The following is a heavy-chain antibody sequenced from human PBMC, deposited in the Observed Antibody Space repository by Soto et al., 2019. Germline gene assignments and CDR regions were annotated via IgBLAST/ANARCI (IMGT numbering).Heavy chain of an antibody. D-gene: IGHD2-15*01. Sequence: QLQLQESGPGLVKPSETLSLTCTVSGGSISSSSYYWGWIRQPPGKGLEWIASIYYSGSTYYNPSLESRVTISVDTSKNQFSLKLSSVTAADTAVYYCAILRGYLDYWGQGTLVTVSS. CDR3: AILRGYLDY. V-gene: IGHV4-39*01. CDR1: GGSISSSSYY. J-gene: IGHJ4*02. CDR2: IYYSGST.